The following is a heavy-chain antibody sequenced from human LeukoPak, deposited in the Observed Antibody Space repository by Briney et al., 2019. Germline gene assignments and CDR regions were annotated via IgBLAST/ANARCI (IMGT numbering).Heavy chain of an antibody. CDR2: IYPGDSDT. J-gene: IGHJ5*02. D-gene: IGHD2-2*01. V-gene: IGHV5-51*01. CDR1: GYSFISYW. Sequence: GESLKISCKGSGYSFISYWIGWVRQMPGKGLELMGIIYPGDSDTRYSPSFQGQVTISADKSLNTAYLQWSSLKASDTAIYYCVRRDITSRYVVWFDPWGQGTPVTVSS. CDR3: VRRDITSRYVVWFDP.